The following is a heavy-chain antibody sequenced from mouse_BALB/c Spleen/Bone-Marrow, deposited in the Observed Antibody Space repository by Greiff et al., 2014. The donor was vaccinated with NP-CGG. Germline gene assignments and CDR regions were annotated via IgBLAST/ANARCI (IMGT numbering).Heavy chain of an antibody. J-gene: IGHJ4*01. Sequence: VQLQQSGAELVRPGVSVKISCKGSGYTSTDYAMHWVKQSHAKSLEWIGVISTYYGDASYNQKFKGKATMTVDKSSSTAYMELARLTSEDSAIYYCARDAMDYWGQGTSVTVSS. CDR1: GYTSTDYA. CDR3: ARDAMDY. CDR2: ISTYYGDA. V-gene: IGHV1S137*01.